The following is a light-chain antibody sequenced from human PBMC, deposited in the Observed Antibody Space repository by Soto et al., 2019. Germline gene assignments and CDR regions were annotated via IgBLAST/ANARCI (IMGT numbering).Light chain of an antibody. CDR2: QLS. CDR1: QSLVYTDGHTY. CDR3: LQGTPWPPMYT. J-gene: IGKJ2*01. Sequence: DVVVTQSPLSLPVTLGQPASISCRSSQSLVYTDGHTYLNWFQQRPGQSPRRVIYQLSNRDSGVPDRFSGSGSGTDFTLNIRSVEAEEVGVYYCLQGTPWPPMYTFGQGTKLEIK. V-gene: IGKV2-30*01.